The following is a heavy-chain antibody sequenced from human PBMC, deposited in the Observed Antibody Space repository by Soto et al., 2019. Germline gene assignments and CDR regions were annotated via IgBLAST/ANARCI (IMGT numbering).Heavy chain of an antibody. CDR3: AKDRQCLSSYYFDY. Sequence: GGSLRLSCAASGFTFSSYGMHWVRQAPGKGLEWVAVISYDGSNKYYADSVKGRFTISRDNSKNTLYLQMNSLRAEDTAVYYCAKDRQCLSSYYFDYWGQGTLVTVSS. CDR2: ISYDGSNK. D-gene: IGHD3-16*01. CDR1: GFTFSSYG. V-gene: IGHV3-30*18. J-gene: IGHJ4*02.